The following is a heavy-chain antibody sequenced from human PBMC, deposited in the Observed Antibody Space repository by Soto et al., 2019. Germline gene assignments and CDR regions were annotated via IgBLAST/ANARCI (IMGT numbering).Heavy chain of an antibody. J-gene: IGHJ4*02. CDR1: GFTFSNYA. CDR2: ISATGGGT. D-gene: IGHD3-16*01. Sequence: GGSLRLSCAASGFTFSNYAMSWVRQAPGKGLEWVSLISATGGGTYYADSVKGRFNISRDNSHNTLYLQVHSLTAEDTAVYYCAKDRRAGGNSAFYFDFWGQGAQVTVSS. CDR3: AKDRRAGGNSAFYFDF. V-gene: IGHV3-23*01.